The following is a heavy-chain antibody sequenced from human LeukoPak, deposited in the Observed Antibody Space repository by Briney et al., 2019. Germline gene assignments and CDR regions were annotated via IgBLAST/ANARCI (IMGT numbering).Heavy chain of an antibody. D-gene: IGHD2-8*01. Sequence: SETLSLTCTVSGGSISSYYWGWIRQPPGKGLEWIGYIYYSGSTNYNPSLRSRVTISVDTSKNQFSLKLSSVTAADTAVYYCARGLTLIPYYFDYWGQGTLVTVSS. CDR2: IYYSGST. V-gene: IGHV4-59*01. J-gene: IGHJ4*02. CDR1: GGSISSYY. CDR3: ARGLTLIPYYFDY.